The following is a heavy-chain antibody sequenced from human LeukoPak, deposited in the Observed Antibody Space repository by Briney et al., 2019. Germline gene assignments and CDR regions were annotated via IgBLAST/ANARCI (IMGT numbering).Heavy chain of an antibody. CDR2: IKQDGSEK. J-gene: IGHJ4*02. CDR1: GFSFNTYW. D-gene: IGHD6-6*01. CDR3: ARVGPGKIAARPFDY. Sequence: GGSLRLSCAVSGFSFNTYWMTWVRQAPGKGLEWVANIKQDGSEKYYVDSVKGRFTISRDNAKNSLYLQMNSLRAEDTAVYYCARVGPGKIAARPFDYWGQGTLVTVSS. V-gene: IGHV3-7*01.